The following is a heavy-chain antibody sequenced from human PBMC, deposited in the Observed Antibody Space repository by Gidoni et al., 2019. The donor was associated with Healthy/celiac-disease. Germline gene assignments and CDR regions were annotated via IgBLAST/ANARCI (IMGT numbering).Heavy chain of an antibody. CDR3: ARGPYIYYDRGGDRFDY. CDR2: INTNTGNP. V-gene: IGHV7-4-1*02. J-gene: IGHJ4*02. D-gene: IGHD3-22*01. Sequence: QVQLVQSGSELKKPGASVKVSCKASGYTFTSYAMNRVRQAPGQGLEWMGWINTNTGNPTYAQGCTGRFVFSLDTSVSKAYLQISSLKAEDTAVYYCARGPYIYYDRGGDRFDYWGQGTLVTVSS. CDR1: GYTFTSYA.